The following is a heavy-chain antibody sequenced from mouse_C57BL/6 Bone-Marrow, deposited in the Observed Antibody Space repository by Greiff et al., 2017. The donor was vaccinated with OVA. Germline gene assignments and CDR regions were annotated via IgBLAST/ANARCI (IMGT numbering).Heavy chain of an antibody. D-gene: IGHD1-1*01. CDR1: GFSLTSYG. Sequence: VMLVESGPGLVAPSQSLSITCTVSGFSLTSYGVDWVRQPPGKGLEWLGVIWGGGSTNYNSALMSRLSISKDNSKSQVFLKMNSLQTDDTAMYYCAKRQMPHYYGSLYAMDYWGQGTSVTVSS. V-gene: IGHV2-9*01. CDR3: AKRQMPHYYGSLYAMDY. J-gene: IGHJ4*01. CDR2: IWGGGST.